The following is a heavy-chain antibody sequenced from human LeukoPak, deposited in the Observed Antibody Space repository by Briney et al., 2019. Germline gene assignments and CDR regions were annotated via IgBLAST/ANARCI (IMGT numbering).Heavy chain of an antibody. CDR3: SARLPLYGIDF. Sequence: GGSLRLSCSAFGFAFDKYAMNWVRQAPEKGLEWVSSIDSDSARTYYADSVKGRFTISRDNDKNTLYLQLNSLRGEDTAVYYCSARLPLYGIDFWGQGTTVTVSS. CDR1: GFAFDKYA. CDR2: IDSDSART. D-gene: IGHD2-15*01. V-gene: IGHV3-23*01. J-gene: IGHJ6*02.